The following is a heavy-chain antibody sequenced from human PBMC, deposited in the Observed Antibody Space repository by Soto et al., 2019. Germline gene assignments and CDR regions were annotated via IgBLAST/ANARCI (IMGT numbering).Heavy chain of an antibody. CDR3: VVLRFLEWLFLPPNWFDP. CDR2: MNPNSGNT. D-gene: IGHD3-3*01. V-gene: IGHV1-8*01. J-gene: IGHJ5*02. Sequence: ASMKVSCKASGYTFTSYDINWVRQATGQGLEWMGWMNPNSGNTGYAQKFQGRVTMTRNTSISTAYMELSSLRSEDTAVYYCVVLRFLEWLFLPPNWFDPWGQGTLVTVSS. CDR1: GYTFTSYD.